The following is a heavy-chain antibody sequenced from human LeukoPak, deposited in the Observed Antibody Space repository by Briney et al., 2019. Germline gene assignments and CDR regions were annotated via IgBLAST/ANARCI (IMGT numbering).Heavy chain of an antibody. Sequence: GGSLRLSCAASGFTVSSNYMSWVRQAPGKGLEWVSVIYSGGSTYYADSVKGRFTISRDNSKNTLYFQMNSLRAEDTAVYYCARRYRYCSGGSCRNYYMDVWGKGTTVTISS. CDR3: ARRYRYCSGGSCRNYYMDV. CDR1: GFTVSSNY. D-gene: IGHD2-15*01. CDR2: IYSGGST. J-gene: IGHJ6*03. V-gene: IGHV3-66*04.